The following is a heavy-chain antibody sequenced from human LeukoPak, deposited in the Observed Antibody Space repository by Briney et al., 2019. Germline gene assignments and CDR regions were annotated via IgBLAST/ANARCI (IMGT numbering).Heavy chain of an antibody. CDR2: FDPEDGET. V-gene: IGHV1-24*01. Sequence: ASVKVSCKVSGYTLTELSMHWVRQAPGKGLEWMGGFDPEDGETIYAQKFQGRVTMTEDTSTDTAYMELSSLRSEDTAVYYCATSGGSDISGHTRYYYMDVWGKGTTVTISS. D-gene: IGHD1-26*01. CDR1: GYTLTELS. J-gene: IGHJ6*03. CDR3: ATSGGSDISGHTRYYYMDV.